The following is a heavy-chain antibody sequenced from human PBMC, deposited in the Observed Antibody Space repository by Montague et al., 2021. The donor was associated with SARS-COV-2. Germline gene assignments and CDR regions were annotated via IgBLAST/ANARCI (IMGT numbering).Heavy chain of an antibody. V-gene: IGHV3-30*18. D-gene: IGHD3-10*01. CDR1: EFTFSNYG. CDR3: AKDGPSFGSGRAGYFQT. J-gene: IGHJ1*01. CDR2: ISHDASNK. Sequence: SLRLSCAVSEFTFSNYGMHWVRQAPGKGLEWVALISHDASNKDYADSVKGRFTISRDNSKNTLYLQMNSLRSEDTAVYYCAKDGPSFGSGRAGYFQTWGQGTLVTVST.